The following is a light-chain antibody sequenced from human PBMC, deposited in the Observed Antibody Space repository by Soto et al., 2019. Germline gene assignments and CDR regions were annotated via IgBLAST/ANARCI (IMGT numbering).Light chain of an antibody. Sequence: QSVLTQSSSVSAAAGQKVSISCSGSYSNIGSNFVSWYQHFPGSAPKLVIYDNSQRPSGIPDRFSGSKSGSSATLGITGLQTGDEADYYCGTWDRSLSVVVFGGGTKLTVL. CDR3: GTWDRSLSVVV. V-gene: IGLV1-51*01. J-gene: IGLJ2*01. CDR1: YSNIGSNF. CDR2: DNS.